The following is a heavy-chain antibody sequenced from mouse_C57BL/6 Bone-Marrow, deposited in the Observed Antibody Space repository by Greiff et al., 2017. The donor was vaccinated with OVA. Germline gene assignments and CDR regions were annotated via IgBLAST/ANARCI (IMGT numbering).Heavy chain of an antibody. CDR1: GFNIKNTY. D-gene: IGHD1-1*01. J-gene: IGHJ4*01. CDR3: ARGNFGSSFYAMDY. V-gene: IGHV14-3*01. CDR2: IDPANDNT. Sequence: VQLQQSVAELVRPGASVKLSCTASGFNIKNTYMHWVKQRPEQGLEWIGRIDPANDNTKYAPKFTGKATMTADTSSNTAYLHLSSLSSEDTAVYCCARGNFGSSFYAMDYWGQGTSVTVSS.